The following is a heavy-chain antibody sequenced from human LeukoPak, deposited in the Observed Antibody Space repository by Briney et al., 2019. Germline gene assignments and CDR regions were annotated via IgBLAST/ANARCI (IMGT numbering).Heavy chain of an antibody. Sequence: QTRGSLRLSCAASGVTVSSNYMNWVRQAPGKGLEWVSYISSSSTTIYYADSVKGRFTISRDNAENSLYLQMNSLRDEDTAVYYCARGMEVSGSGSYYGDYWGQGTLVTVSS. CDR3: ARGMEVSGSGSYYGDY. V-gene: IGHV3-48*02. CDR2: ISSSSTTI. D-gene: IGHD3-10*01. CDR1: GVTVSSNY. J-gene: IGHJ4*02.